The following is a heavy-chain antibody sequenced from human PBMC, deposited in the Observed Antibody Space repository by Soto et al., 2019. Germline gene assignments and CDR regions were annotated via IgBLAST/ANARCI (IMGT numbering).Heavy chain of an antibody. CDR1: GFTSSDYY. Sequence: GGSLRLSCAPSGFTSSDYYMSWIRQAPGRGMEWVSYISISGSTIYYADSVKGRFTISRDNAKNSLYRQMNSLRAEDTAVYYCARDPTGRYYDSSGYLDYWGQGTLVTVSS. D-gene: IGHD3-22*01. J-gene: IGHJ4*02. V-gene: IGHV3-11*01. CDR2: ISISGSTI. CDR3: ARDPTGRYYDSSGYLDY.